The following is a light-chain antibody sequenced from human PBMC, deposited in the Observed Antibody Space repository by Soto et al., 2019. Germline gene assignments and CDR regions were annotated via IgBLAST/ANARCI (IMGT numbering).Light chain of an antibody. V-gene: IGLV4-60*03. Sequence: QAVVTQSSSASASLGSSVKLTCTLSSGHRSYIIAWHQQQPGTAPRYLMKLEDSGGYNRGSGVPDRFSGSSSGADRYLTISNLQSEDEADYYCETWDSNTRVFGGGTKVTVL. CDR3: ETWDSNTRV. CDR2: LEDSGGY. CDR1: SGHRSYI. J-gene: IGLJ2*01.